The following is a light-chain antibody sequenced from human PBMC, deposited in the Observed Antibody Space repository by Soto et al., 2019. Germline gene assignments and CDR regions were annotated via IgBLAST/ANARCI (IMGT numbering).Light chain of an antibody. V-gene: IGLV2-23*03. CDR2: EGS. J-gene: IGLJ1*01. CDR3: SSYAGSNTFV. CDR1: SSDVGSYNL. Sequence: QSALTQPASVSGCPGQSITISCTGTSSDVGSYNLVSWHQQHPGKAPKLMIYEGSKRPSGVSNRFSGSKSGNTASLTISGLQAEDEADYYCSSYAGSNTFVFGTGTKVTVL.